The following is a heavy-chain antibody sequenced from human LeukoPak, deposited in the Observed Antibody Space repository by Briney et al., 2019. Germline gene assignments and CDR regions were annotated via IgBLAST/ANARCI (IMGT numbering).Heavy chain of an antibody. Sequence: GGSLRLSCAASGFTFSGFWMHWVRQAPGKGLVWVSCISFDGSDATYADSAKGRFTISRDNAKNTLYLQMKSLRAEDTAVYYCARALGGPTVTSFDPWGQGTLVTVSS. V-gene: IGHV3-74*03. CDR2: ISFDGSDA. D-gene: IGHD4-11*01. J-gene: IGHJ5*02. CDR1: GFTFSGFW. CDR3: ARALGGPTVTSFDP.